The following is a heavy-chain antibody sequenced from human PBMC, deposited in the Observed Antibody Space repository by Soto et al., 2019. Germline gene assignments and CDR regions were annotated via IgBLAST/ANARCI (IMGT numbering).Heavy chain of an antibody. CDR2: IKQGGSEK. D-gene: IGHD3-22*01. CDR1: GFTFSSYW. Sequence: GGSLRLSCAASGFTFSSYWMSWVRQAPGKGLEWVANIKQGGSEKYYVDSVKGRFTISRDNAKNSLYLQMNSLRDEDTAVYYCARDLAYDSSGYGYWGQGTLVTVSS. J-gene: IGHJ4*02. CDR3: ARDLAYDSSGYGY. V-gene: IGHV3-7*01.